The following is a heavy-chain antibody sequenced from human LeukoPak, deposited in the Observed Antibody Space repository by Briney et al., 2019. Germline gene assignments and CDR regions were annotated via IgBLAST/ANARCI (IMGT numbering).Heavy chain of an antibody. J-gene: IGHJ5*02. CDR2: INHSGST. CDR3: ASEANDYSNYRRWFDP. Sequence: SETLSLTCAVYGGSFSGYYWSWIRQPPGKGLEWIGEINHSGSTNYNPSLKSRVTISVDTSKNQFSLKLSSVTAAVTAVYYCASEANDYSNYRRWFDPWGQGTLVTVSS. D-gene: IGHD4-4*01. CDR1: GGSFSGYY. V-gene: IGHV4-34*01.